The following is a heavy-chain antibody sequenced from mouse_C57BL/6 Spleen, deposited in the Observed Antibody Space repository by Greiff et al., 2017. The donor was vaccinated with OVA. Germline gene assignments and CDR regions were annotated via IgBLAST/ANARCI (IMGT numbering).Heavy chain of an antibody. J-gene: IGHJ2*01. V-gene: IGHV1-55*01. D-gene: IGHD1-1*01. Sequence: QVQLQQSGAELVKPGASVKMSCKASGYTFTSYWITWVKQRPGQGLEWIGDIYPGSGSTNYNEKFKSKATLTVDTSSSTAYMQLSSLTSEDSAVYYCARSYGSSFYFDNWGQGTTLTVSS. CDR1: GYTFTSYW. CDR3: ARSYGSSFYFDN. CDR2: IYPGSGST.